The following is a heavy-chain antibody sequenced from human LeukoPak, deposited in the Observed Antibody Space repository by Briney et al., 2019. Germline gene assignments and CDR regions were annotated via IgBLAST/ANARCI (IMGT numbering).Heavy chain of an antibody. CDR1: GYTFTGYY. Sequence: ASVKVSCKTSGYTFTGYYMRWVRQAPGQGLEWMGWINPNSGGTNYAQKFQGRVTMTRDTSISTAYMELSSLRSDDTAVYYCASVIDYYFDYWGQGTLVTVSS. CDR3: ASVIDYYFDY. J-gene: IGHJ4*02. D-gene: IGHD3-22*01. CDR2: INPNSGGT. V-gene: IGHV1-2*02.